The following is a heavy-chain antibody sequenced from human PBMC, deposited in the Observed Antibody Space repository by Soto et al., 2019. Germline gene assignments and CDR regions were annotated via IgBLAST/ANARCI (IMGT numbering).Heavy chain of an antibody. J-gene: IGHJ4*02. CDR2: ISYDGSNK. CDR3: AREMEDDILTGYAN. CDR1: GFTFSSYA. V-gene: IGHV3-30-3*01. D-gene: IGHD3-9*01. Sequence: GESLKISCAASGFTFSSYATHWVRQAPGKGLEWVAVISYDGSNKYYADSVKGRFTISRDNSKNTLYLQMNSLRAEDTAVYYCAREMEDDILTGYANWGQGTLVTVSS.